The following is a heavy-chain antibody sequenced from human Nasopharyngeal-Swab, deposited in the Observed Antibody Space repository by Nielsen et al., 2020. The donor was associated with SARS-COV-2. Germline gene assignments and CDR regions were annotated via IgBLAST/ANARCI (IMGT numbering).Heavy chain of an antibody. CDR2: ISYDGSNK. D-gene: IGHD2-21*02. Sequence: GGSLRLSCAASGFTFSSYALPWVRQAPGKGLEWVAVISYDGSNKYYADSVKGRFTISRDNSKNTLYLQMNSLRAEDTAVYYCAREKSIDEVRVTAMPYYFDYWGQGTLVTVSS. V-gene: IGHV3-30-3*01. J-gene: IGHJ4*02. CDR3: AREKSIDEVRVTAMPYYFDY. CDR1: GFTFSSYA.